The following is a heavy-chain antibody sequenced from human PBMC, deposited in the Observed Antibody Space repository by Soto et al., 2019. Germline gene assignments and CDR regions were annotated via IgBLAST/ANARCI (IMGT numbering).Heavy chain of an antibody. CDR2: ISAYKGNT. V-gene: IGHV1-18*01. CDR1: GYTFTSYG. CDR3: ARDREGYGSGI. D-gene: IGHD3-10*01. Sequence: QVQLVQSGAEVKKPGASVKVSCKASGYTFTSYGISWVRQAPGQGLGWMGWISAYKGNTNYAQQLQGRVIMTTDTTTRKAYMELSSLRFDDTAVYYCARDREGYGSGIWGQGTLVTVAS. J-gene: IGHJ4*02.